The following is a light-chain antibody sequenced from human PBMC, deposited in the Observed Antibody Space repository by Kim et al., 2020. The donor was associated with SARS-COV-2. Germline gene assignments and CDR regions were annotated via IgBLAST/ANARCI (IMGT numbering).Light chain of an antibody. J-gene: IGKJ1*01. Sequence: AIQMTQSPSSLSASIGDTVTITCRASQAMRNDVSWYQQRPGKAPKLLIYAASSLEGGVPSRFSGSGYGTDFTLTISSLQPEDFATYYCLQDYHYPWTFGQGTKVDIK. V-gene: IGKV1-6*01. CDR2: AAS. CDR1: QAMRND. CDR3: LQDYHYPWT.